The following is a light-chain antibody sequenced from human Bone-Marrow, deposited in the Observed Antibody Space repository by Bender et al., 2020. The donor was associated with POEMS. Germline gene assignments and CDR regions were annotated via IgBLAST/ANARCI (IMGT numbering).Light chain of an antibody. CDR1: NSDVGAYNF. J-gene: IGLJ3*02. CDR2: DVN. V-gene: IGLV2-11*01. Sequence: QSALTQPASVSGSPGQSVTISCTGSNSDVGAYNFVSWYQQHPGKAPKLIIYDVNERPSGVPARFSGSKSGNTASLTVSGLQAEDEADYYCSSYAGSYIWVFGGGTKLTVL. CDR3: SSYAGSYIWV.